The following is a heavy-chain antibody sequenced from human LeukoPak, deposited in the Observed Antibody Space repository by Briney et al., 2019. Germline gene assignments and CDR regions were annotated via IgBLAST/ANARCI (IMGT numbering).Heavy chain of an antibody. V-gene: IGHV1-46*01. CDR2: INPSGGST. D-gene: IGHD3-3*01. CDR3: ARDHQLIYFWSGYQWDHFDY. J-gene: IGHJ4*02. CDR1: GYTFTSYY. Sequence: ASVKVSCTASGYTFTSYYMHWVRQAPGQGLEWMGIINPSGGSTSYAQKFQGRVTMTRDTSTSTVYMELSSLRSEDTAVYYCARDHQLIYFWSGYQWDHFDYWGQGTLVTVSS.